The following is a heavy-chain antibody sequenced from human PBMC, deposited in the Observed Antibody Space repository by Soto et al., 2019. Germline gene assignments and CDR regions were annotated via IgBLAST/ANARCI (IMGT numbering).Heavy chain of an antibody. D-gene: IGHD2-15*01. CDR2: ISSTSHHT. J-gene: IGHJ4*02. CDR3: VPDVVAIAAKGY. CDR1: GFTFSSRS. Sequence: EVQLVESGGGLVKPGGSLRLSCAASGFTFSSRSLNWVRQAPGKGLEWVSSISSTSHHTQYADSVKGRFTIARDNARNSLHLQMDSLRAEDTAVYYCVPDVVAIAAKGYWGQGTLVTVSA. V-gene: IGHV3-21*01.